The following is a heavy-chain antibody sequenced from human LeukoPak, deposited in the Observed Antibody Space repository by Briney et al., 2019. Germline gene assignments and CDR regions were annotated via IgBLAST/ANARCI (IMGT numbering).Heavy chain of an antibody. CDR2: ISAYNGNT. V-gene: IGHV1-18*04. Sequence: ASVKVSCKAYGYTFTGYYMHWVRQAPGQGLEGMGWISAYNGNTNYAQKLQGRVTMTTDTSTSTAYMELRSLRSDDTAVYYCARVCSGGSCSARSLTYYFDYWGQGTLVTVSS. CDR3: ARVCSGGSCSARSLTYYFDY. D-gene: IGHD2-15*01. CDR1: GYTFTGYY. J-gene: IGHJ4*02.